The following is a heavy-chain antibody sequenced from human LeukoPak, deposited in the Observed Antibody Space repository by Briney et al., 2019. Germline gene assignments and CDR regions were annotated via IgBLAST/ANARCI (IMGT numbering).Heavy chain of an antibody. CDR1: GLIFSNYW. J-gene: IGHJ4*02. Sequence: PGGSLTLSCTASGLIFSNYWVTWARQAPGKGLEWVANIKQDGSEKYYVDSVKGRFTISRDNAKKSLYLQMNSLRAEDTAVYYCAAAGMDYWGQGTLVTVSS. V-gene: IGHV3-7*01. D-gene: IGHD6-19*01. CDR2: IKQDGSEK. CDR3: AAAGMDY.